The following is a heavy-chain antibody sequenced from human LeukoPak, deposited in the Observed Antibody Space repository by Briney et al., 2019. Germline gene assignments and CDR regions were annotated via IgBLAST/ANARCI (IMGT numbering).Heavy chain of an antibody. CDR3: ARDYDFWSGYSDY. V-gene: IGHV4-61*02. J-gene: IGHJ4*02. CDR2: IYTSGGT. D-gene: IGHD3-3*01. CDR1: GGSISSGSYY. Sequence: SETLPLTCTVSGGSISSGSYYWSWIRQPAGKGLEWIGRIYTSGGTNYNPSLKSRVIISVDTSKNQFSLKLSSVTAADTAVYYCARDYDFWSGYSDYWGQGTLVTVSS.